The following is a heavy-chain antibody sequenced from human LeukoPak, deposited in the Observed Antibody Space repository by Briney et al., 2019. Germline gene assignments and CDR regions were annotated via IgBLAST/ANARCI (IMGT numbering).Heavy chain of an antibody. Sequence: SETLSLTCTVSGGSIRSGSYYWSWIRQPAGKGLEWIGRIHTSGSTNCNPSLKSRFTISVDTSKNQFSLKLSSVTAADTAVYYCARDLYYYDSSGYYLWGFDIWGQGTMVTVSS. D-gene: IGHD3-22*01. J-gene: IGHJ3*02. V-gene: IGHV4-61*02. CDR2: IHTSGST. CDR3: ARDLYYYDSSGYYLWGFDI. CDR1: GGSIRSGSYY.